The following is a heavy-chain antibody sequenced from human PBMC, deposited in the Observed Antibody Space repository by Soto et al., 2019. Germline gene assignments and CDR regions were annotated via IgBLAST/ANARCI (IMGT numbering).Heavy chain of an antibody. Sequence: QVQLQESGPGLVKPSETLSLTFTVSGGSISSYYWSWIRQHPGKGLEWIGYIYYSGSTNYNPSFKSRVTISVDTSKNQCSLKLSSVTAADTAVYYCAREGAVSIFDYWGQGTLVTVSS. CDR2: IYYSGST. CDR3: AREGAVSIFDY. J-gene: IGHJ4*02. V-gene: IGHV4-59*01. CDR1: GGSISSYY.